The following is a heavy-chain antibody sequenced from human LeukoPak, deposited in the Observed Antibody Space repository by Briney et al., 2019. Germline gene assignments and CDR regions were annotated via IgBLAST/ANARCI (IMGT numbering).Heavy chain of an antibody. CDR2: INHSGST. CDR1: GGSFSGYY. J-gene: IGHJ4*02. V-gene: IGHV4-34*01. D-gene: IGHD2-2*01. Sequence: SETLSLTCDVYGGSFSGYYWSWIRQPPGKGLEWIGEINHSGSTNYNPSLKSRVTISVDTSKNQFSLKLSSVTAADTAVYYCARGYKDIVVVPAATNSYYFDYWGQGTLVTVSS. CDR3: ARGYKDIVVVPAATNSYYFDY.